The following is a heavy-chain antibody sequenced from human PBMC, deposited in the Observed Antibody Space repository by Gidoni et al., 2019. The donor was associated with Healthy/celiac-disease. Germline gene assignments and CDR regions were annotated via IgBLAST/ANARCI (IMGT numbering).Heavy chain of an antibody. J-gene: IGHJ3*02. D-gene: IGHD3-10*01. V-gene: IGHV1-69*09. Sequence: QVQLVQSGAEVKKPGSSVKVSCKASGGTFCSYAISWVRQAPGQGLEWMGRIIPILGIANNAQKFQGRVTITADKSTSTAYMELSSLRSEDTAVYYCARSPNVDETGGAFDIWGQGTMVTVSS. CDR3: ARSPNVDETGGAFDI. CDR1: GGTFCSYA. CDR2: IIPILGIA.